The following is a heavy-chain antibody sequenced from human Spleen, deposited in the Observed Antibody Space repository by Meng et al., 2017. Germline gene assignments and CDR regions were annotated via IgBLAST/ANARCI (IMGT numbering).Heavy chain of an antibody. J-gene: IGHJ5*02. CDR2: VYYSGIT. CDR1: CASTSSGRYY. V-gene: IGHV4-39*07. CDR3: ARDLWELRYKAPFDP. Sequence: CLGQGMPSETLSRRCAVSCASTSSGRYYWNWVRHPPGKGLEWIGSVYYSGITYYNPSLESRVTISVDTSKNQFSLKLSSVTAADTAVYYCARDLWELRYKAPFDPWGQGILVTVSS. D-gene: IGHD3-16*01.